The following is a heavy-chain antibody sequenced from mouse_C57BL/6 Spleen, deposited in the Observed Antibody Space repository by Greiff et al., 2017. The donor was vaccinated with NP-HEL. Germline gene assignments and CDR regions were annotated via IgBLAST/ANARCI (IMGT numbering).Heavy chain of an antibody. J-gene: IGHJ1*03. CDR3: ARGGTGWYFDV. V-gene: IGHV3-6*01. D-gene: IGHD4-1*01. CDR2: ISYDGSN. Sequence: VQLQQSGPGLVKPSQSLSLTCSVTGYSITSGYYWNWIRQFPGNKLEWMGYISYDGSNNYNPSLKNRISITRDTSKNQFFLKLNSVTTEDTATYYCARGGTGWYFDVWGTGTTVTVSS. CDR1: GYSITSGYY.